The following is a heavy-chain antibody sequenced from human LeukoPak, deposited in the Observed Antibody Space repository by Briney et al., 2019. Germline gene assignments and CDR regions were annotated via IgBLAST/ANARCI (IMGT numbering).Heavy chain of an antibody. J-gene: IGHJ4*02. CDR1: GYTFTSYG. CDR3: ARDQAQLPPVPVDY. V-gene: IGHV1-18*01. CDR2: ISAYNGNT. D-gene: IGHD2-2*01. Sequence: ASVKVSCKASGYTFTSYGISRVRQAPGQGLEWMGWISAYNGNTNYAQKLQGRVTMTTDTSTSTAYMELRSLRSDDTAVYYCARDQAQLPPVPVDYWGQGTLVTVSS.